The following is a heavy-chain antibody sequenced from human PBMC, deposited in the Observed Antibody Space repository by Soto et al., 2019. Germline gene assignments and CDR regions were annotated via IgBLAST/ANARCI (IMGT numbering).Heavy chain of an antibody. CDR3: AKGGYYSLFDI. CDR1: GFPFSSYA. Sequence: PGGSLRLSCVASGFPFSSYAMSWARQTPGKGLEWVSGISGSGGRTYYADSAKGRFTIPRDNSNNTLSLQMHILRVEDTPVYFCAKGGYYSLFDIWGQGTMVTVSS. D-gene: IGHD3-16*01. J-gene: IGHJ3*02. V-gene: IGHV3-23*01. CDR2: ISGSGGRT.